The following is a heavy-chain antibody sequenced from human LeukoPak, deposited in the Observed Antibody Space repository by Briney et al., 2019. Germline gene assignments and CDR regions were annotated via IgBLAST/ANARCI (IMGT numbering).Heavy chain of an antibody. J-gene: IGHJ5*02. CDR3: ARDRYYDSSGYPT. D-gene: IGHD3-22*01. V-gene: IGHV3-53*01. Sequence: GGSLRLSCAASGFTFRSYAMSWVRQVPGKGLEWVSVIYSGGSTYYADSVKGRFTISRDNSKNTLYLQMNSLRAEDTAVYYCARDRYYDSSGYPTWGQGTLVTVSS. CDR2: IYSGGST. CDR1: GFTFRSYA.